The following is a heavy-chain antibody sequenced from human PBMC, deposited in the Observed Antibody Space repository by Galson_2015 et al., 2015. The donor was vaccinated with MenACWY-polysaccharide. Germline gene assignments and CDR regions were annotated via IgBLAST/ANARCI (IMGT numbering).Heavy chain of an antibody. CDR2: ISDSGRS. V-gene: IGHV4-34*01. CDR3: ARYGQHREEGWWFDP. CDR1: GGSFSGYY. J-gene: IGHJ5*02. D-gene: IGHD1-1*01. Sequence: ETLSLTCAVYGGSFSGYYWSWIRQSPGRGLEWIGEISDSGRSKYRPSLESRVTISLDTSKKQFSLSLSSVTAADTAVYYCARYGQHREEGWWFDPWGQGTLVTVSS.